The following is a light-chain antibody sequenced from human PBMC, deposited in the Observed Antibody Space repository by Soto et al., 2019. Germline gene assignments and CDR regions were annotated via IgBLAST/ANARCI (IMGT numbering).Light chain of an antibody. J-gene: IGKJ5*01. CDR3: QQYSSSPIT. CDR1: QSISSW. V-gene: IGKV3-20*01. CDR2: GAS. Sequence: TQSPSTLSASVGDRVTITCRASQSISSWLAWYQQKPGQAPRLLIYGASSRATGIPDRFSGGGSGTDFSLTISRLDPEDFAVYYCQQYSSSPITFGQGTRLEIK.